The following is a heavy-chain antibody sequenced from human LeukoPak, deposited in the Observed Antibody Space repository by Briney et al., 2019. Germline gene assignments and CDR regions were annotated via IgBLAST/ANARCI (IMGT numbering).Heavy chain of an antibody. Sequence: SVKVSCKASGGTFSSYAISWVRQAPGQGLEWMGGIIPIFGTANYAQKFQGRVTITADESTSTAYMEPSSLRSEDTAVYYCATAAGTGTYYFDYWGQGTLVTVSS. J-gene: IGHJ4*02. D-gene: IGHD6-13*01. CDR1: GGTFSSYA. CDR3: ATAAGTGTYYFDY. CDR2: IIPIFGTA. V-gene: IGHV1-69*01.